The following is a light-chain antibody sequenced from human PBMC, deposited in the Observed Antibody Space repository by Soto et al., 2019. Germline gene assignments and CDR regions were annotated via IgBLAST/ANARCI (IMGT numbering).Light chain of an antibody. CDR2: RAS. CDR3: QQSYSMSLA. V-gene: IGKV1-39*01. CDR1: QYITTY. Sequence: DIQMTQSPSALSAFVGDTVTITCRASQYITTYLHWYQQKPGKAPTLLIYRASSLQGGVPSRFIGSGAETDFTLTNSSLHPQDFAIYYDQQSYSMSLAFGGWTKVEVK. J-gene: IGKJ4*01.